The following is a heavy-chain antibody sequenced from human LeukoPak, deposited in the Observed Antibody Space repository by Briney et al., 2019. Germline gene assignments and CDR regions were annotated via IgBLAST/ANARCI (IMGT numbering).Heavy chain of an antibody. D-gene: IGHD6-13*01. J-gene: IGHJ3*02. CDR2: IYYSGST. V-gene: IGHV4-59*01. CDR3: ARTPQQLVHAFDI. CDR1: GGSISSYY. Sequence: TASETLSLTCTVSGGSISSYYWSWIRQPPGKGLEWIGYIYYSGSTNYNPSLESRVTISVDTSKNQFSLKLSSVTAADTAVYYCARTPQQLVHAFDIWGQGTMVTVSS.